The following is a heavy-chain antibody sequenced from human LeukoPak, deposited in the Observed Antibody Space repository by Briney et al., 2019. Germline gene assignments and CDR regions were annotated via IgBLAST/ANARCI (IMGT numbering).Heavy chain of an antibody. J-gene: IGHJ4*02. D-gene: IGHD2-21*02. CDR1: GYTFTGYY. CDR3: ARDFSYRGGDCPPYFDY. CDR2: INPNSGGT. Sequence: ASVKVSCKASGYTFTGYYMHWVRQAPGQGLEWMGWINPNSGGTNYAQKFQGRVTMTRDTSISTAYMELSRLRSDDTAVYYCARDFSYRGGDCPPYFDYWGQGTLVTVSS. V-gene: IGHV1-2*02.